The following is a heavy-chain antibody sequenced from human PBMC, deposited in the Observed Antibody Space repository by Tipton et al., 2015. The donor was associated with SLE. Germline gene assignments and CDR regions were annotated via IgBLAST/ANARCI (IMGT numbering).Heavy chain of an antibody. CDR1: GFNFGGFG. J-gene: IGHJ4*02. Sequence: SLRLSCAASGFNFGGFGMHWVRQAPGKGLDWVAFIRFDESTISYAASEQGRFTISRDNSKSTLHLQMNSLRPEDTAVYYCVKTGPTPFFDSWGQGTLVTVSS. CDR3: VKTGPTPFFDS. D-gene: IGHD1-7*01. CDR2: IRFDESTI. V-gene: IGHV3-30*02.